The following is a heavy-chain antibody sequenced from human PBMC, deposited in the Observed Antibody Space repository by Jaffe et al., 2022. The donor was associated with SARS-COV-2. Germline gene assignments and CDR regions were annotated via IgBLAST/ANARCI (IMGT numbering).Heavy chain of an antibody. CDR2: ISSSSSYI. D-gene: IGHD3-9*01. CDR1: GFTFSSYS. Sequence: EVQLVESGGGLVKPGGSLRLSCAASGFTFSSYSMNWVRQAPGKGLEWVSSISSSSSYIYYADSVKGRFTISRDNAKNSLYLQMNSLRAEDTAVYYCARDLNTIYYDILTGYDYTPYGMDVWGQGTTVTVSS. J-gene: IGHJ6*02. CDR3: ARDLNTIYYDILTGYDYTPYGMDV. V-gene: IGHV3-21*01.